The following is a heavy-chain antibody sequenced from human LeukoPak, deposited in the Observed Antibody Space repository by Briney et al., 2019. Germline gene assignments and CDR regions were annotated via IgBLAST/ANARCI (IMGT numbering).Heavy chain of an antibody. V-gene: IGHV3-21*01. CDR2: IISSSSYI. CDR1: GFTFSSYR. Sequence: PGGSLRLSCAASGFTFSSYRMNWVRQAPGKGLEWVSSIISSSSYIYYADSVKGRFTISRDNAKNSLYLQMNSLRAEDTAVYYCARGLYSSSPLIGYWGQGTLVTVSS. D-gene: IGHD6-6*01. J-gene: IGHJ4*02. CDR3: ARGLYSSSPLIGY.